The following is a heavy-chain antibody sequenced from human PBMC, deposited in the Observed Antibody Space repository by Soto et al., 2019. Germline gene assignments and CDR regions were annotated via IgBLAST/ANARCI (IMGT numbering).Heavy chain of an antibody. V-gene: IGHV3-15*01. CDR2: IKMKSDGGAT. CDR3: TTDRATITTGFDY. Sequence: GSLRISCAASGFTFSNAWVSWVRPAPGKGLEWVGRIKMKSDGGATDYGAPVKGRFAISRDDSKNTLYLQMNSLETEDTAVYYCTTDRATITTGFDYWGQGALVTVSS. J-gene: IGHJ4*02. D-gene: IGHD4-4*01. CDR1: GFTFSNAW.